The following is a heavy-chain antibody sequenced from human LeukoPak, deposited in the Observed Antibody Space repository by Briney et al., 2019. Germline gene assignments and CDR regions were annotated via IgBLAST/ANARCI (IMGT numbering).Heavy chain of an antibody. Sequence: SETLSLTCTVSGGSIGSYFWGWIRQPPGKGLEWIGSTHYTGTTNYNPSLKSRVTISLDTPKNEVSFSLTSVTAADTAVYYCARLYGVTVTGWCDPWGQGTLVTVSS. CDR3: ARLYGVTVTGWCDP. J-gene: IGHJ5*02. D-gene: IGHD1-7*01. CDR1: GGSIGSYF. CDR2: THYTGTT. V-gene: IGHV4-59*08.